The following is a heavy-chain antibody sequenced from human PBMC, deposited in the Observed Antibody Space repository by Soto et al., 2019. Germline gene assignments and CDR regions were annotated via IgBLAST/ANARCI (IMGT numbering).Heavy chain of an antibody. J-gene: IGHJ4*02. CDR3: TRGLRYFDWHLFDY. D-gene: IGHD3-9*01. CDR2: IRSKAYGGTT. CDR1: GFTFGDYA. Sequence: GGSLRLSCTASGFTFGDYAMSWFRQAPGKGLEWVGFIRSKAYGGTTEYAASVKGRFTISRDDSKSIAYLQMNSLKTEDTAVYYCTRGLRYFDWHLFDYWGQGTLVTVSS. V-gene: IGHV3-49*03.